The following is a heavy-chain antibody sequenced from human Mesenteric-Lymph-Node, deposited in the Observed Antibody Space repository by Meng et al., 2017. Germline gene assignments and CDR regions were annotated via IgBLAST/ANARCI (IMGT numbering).Heavy chain of an antibody. CDR3: ARDPTGGEDHQRV. CDR1: GGSISSSNW. CDR2: IYHSGIT. D-gene: IGHD1-14*01. J-gene: IGHJ4*02. V-gene: IGHV4-4*02. Sequence: QVLLQNPCPGLVTPSGTLSLTCAVTGGSISSSNWWSWVRHPPGKGLEWIGKIYHSGITIYNPSLKSRVTMSVDNSKNQFSLKLNSMTAADTAVYYCARDPTGGEDHQRVWGQGTLVTVSS.